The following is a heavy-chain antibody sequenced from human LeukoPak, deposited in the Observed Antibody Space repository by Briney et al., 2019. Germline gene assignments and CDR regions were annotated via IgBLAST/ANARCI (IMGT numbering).Heavy chain of an antibody. J-gene: IGHJ3*02. D-gene: IGHD2-2*02. CDR2: INPSGGST. CDR1: GYTFTSYY. Sequence: ASVKVSCKASGYTFTSYYMHWLRQAPGQGLEWMGIINPSGGSTSYAQKFQGRVTMTRDMSTSTVYMELSSLRSEDTVVYYCARDGAAIRAFDIWGQGTMVTVSS. CDR3: ARDGAAIRAFDI. V-gene: IGHV1-46*01.